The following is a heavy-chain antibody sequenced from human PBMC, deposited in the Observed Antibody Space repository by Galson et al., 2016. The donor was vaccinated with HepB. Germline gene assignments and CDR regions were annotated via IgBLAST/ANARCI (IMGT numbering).Heavy chain of an antibody. D-gene: IGHD2-2*02. CDR1: GYSFTTYG. J-gene: IGHJ6*02. CDR2: ISAYNGNT. Sequence: SVKVSCKASGYSFTTYGISWVRQAPGQGLEWMGWISAYNGNTNYAQKLQGRVTMTTDTSTSTAYMELRSLRSDDTAVYYCARDSPIPGASTNYGMDVWGQGTTVTVSS. V-gene: IGHV1-18*01. CDR3: ARDSPIPGASTNYGMDV.